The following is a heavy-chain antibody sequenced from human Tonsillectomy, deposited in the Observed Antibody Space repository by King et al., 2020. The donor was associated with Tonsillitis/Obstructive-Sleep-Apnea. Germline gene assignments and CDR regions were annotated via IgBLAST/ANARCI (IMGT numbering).Heavy chain of an antibody. D-gene: IGHD3-22*01. CDR3: ARVGAYYDSSAYYVS. Sequence: QLVQSGAEVKKPGASVKVSCKASGYTFTDYYMHWVRQAPGQGLEWMGWINPNSGGTNYAQKFQGRVTMTRDTSISTAYMELSRLRSDDTAVHYCARVGAYYDSSAYYVSWGQGTLVTVSS. J-gene: IGHJ5*02. V-gene: IGHV1-2*02. CDR2: INPNSGGT. CDR1: GYTFTDYY.